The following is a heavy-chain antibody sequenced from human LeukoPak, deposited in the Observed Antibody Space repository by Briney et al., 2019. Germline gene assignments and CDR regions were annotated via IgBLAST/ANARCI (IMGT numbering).Heavy chain of an antibody. V-gene: IGHV3-30*02. CDR3: AIRGYCHDAFDI. J-gene: IGHJ3*02. CDR1: GFTFSSYG. Sequence: QPGGSLRLSCAASGFTFSSYGMHWVRQAPGKGLEWVAFIRYDGSNKYYADSVKGRFTISRDNSKNTLYLQMNSLRAEDTAVYYCAIRGYCHDAFDIWGQGTIVTVYS. D-gene: IGHD6-25*01. CDR2: IRYDGSNK.